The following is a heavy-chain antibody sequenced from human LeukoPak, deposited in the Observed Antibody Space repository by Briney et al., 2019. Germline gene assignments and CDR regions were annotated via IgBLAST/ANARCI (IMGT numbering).Heavy chain of an antibody. J-gene: IGHJ3*02. Sequence: PSETLSLTCTVSGGSISSSSYYWGWIRQPPGKGLEWIGSIYYSGSTYYNPSLKSRVTISVDTSKNQFSLKLSSVTAADTAVYYCARNYGDAFDIWGRGTMVTVSS. CDR3: ARNYGDAFDI. V-gene: IGHV4-39*01. CDR2: IYYSGST. CDR1: GGSISSSSYY. D-gene: IGHD3-16*01.